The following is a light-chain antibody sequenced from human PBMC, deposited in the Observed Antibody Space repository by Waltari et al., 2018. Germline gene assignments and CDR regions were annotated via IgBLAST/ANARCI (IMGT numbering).Light chain of an antibody. Sequence: QSALTQPASVSGSPGQSITISCTGTGSVGGGYDYVSWYQRHTGKVPKVMIYDVNKRPSGVSYRFSGSKAGFTASLTISGLQAQDEADYYCSSYTSSRAIVVFGIGTKVTVL. V-gene: IGLV2-14*01. CDR3: SSYTSSRAIVV. J-gene: IGLJ1*01. CDR2: DVN. CDR1: GSVGGGYDY.